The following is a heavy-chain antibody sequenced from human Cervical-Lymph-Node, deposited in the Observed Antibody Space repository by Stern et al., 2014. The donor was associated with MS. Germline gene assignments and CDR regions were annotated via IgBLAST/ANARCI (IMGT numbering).Heavy chain of an antibody. J-gene: IGHJ4*02. Sequence: QMQLVQSGAEVKKPGSSVKVSCKASGGTFSSYVISWVRQAPGQGLEWMGGIIPIFGTTNYSQKFHGRVTITADKSPSTVYMELNSRRSEDTAVYYCARAPPATDYWGQGTLVTVSS. CDR2: IIPIFGTT. CDR3: ARAPPATDY. V-gene: IGHV1-69*06. CDR1: GGTFSSYV.